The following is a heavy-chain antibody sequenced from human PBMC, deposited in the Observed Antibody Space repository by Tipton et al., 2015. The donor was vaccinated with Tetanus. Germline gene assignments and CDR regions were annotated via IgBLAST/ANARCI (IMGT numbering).Heavy chain of an antibody. Sequence: TLSLTCTVSGGSISSYYWSWIRQPPGKGLEWIGYIYYSESTNYNPSLKSRVTISVDTSKNQFSLKLSSVTAADTAVYYCARDSRSSGWHRVFDYWGQGTLVTVSS. CDR1: GGSISSYY. CDR2: IYYSEST. V-gene: IGHV4-59*01. J-gene: IGHJ4*02. CDR3: ARDSRSSGWHRVFDY. D-gene: IGHD6-19*01.